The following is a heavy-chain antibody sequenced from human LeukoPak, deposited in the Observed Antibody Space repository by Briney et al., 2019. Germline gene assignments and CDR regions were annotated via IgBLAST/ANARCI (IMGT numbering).Heavy chain of an antibody. J-gene: IGHJ4*02. Sequence: RTGGSLRLSCAASGFTFSDYYMSWIRQAPGKGLEWVSYISSSGSTIYYADSVKGRFTISRDNAKNSLYLQMNSLRAEDTAVYYCARELPAANTRHFDYWGQGTLVTVSS. CDR1: GFTFSDYY. CDR3: ARELPAANTRHFDY. D-gene: IGHD2-2*01. CDR2: ISSSGSTI. V-gene: IGHV3-11*01.